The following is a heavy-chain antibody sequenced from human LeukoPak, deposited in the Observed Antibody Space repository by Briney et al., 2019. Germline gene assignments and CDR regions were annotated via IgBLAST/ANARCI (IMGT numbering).Heavy chain of an antibody. CDR1: GGSTSSYY. D-gene: IGHD5-18*01. Sequence: SETLSLTCTVSGGSTSSYYWSWFRQPRGPGLEWIGYMYYSWSTNYNPSPKIRGTISVDTSKNQLSLTLTSVTAADTAVYYCARQHGYSYGSFDYWGQGTLVTVSP. CDR2: MYYSWST. V-gene: IGHV4-59*08. J-gene: IGHJ4*02. CDR3: ARQHGYSYGSFDY.